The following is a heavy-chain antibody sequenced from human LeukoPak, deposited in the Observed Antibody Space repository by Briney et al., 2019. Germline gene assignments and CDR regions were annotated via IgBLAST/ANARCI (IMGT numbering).Heavy chain of an antibody. V-gene: IGHV1-8*01. CDR2: MSPNSGDT. CDR3: ARGPPNWGYDY. Sequence: ASVKVSCKASGYSFTSYDFNWVRQATGQRPEWMGWMSPNSGDTGYAQKFQDRVTMTRNTSISTAYMELSSLRSDDTAVYYCARGPPNWGYDYWGPGTLVTVSS. J-gene: IGHJ4*02. CDR1: GYSFTSYD. D-gene: IGHD7-27*01.